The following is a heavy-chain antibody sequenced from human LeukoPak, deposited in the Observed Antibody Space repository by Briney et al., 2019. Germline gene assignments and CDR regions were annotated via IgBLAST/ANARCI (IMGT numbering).Heavy chain of an antibody. Sequence: GGSLRLSCAASGFTFSSYGMHWVRQAPGKGLEWVAVIWYDGSNKYYADSVKGRFTISRDNSKNTLYLQMNSLRAEDTAVYYCVRGVAVSGFDYWGQGTLVTVSS. V-gene: IGHV3-33*01. CDR3: VRGVAVSGFDY. D-gene: IGHD5/OR15-5a*01. CDR1: GFTFSSYG. J-gene: IGHJ4*02. CDR2: IWYDGSNK.